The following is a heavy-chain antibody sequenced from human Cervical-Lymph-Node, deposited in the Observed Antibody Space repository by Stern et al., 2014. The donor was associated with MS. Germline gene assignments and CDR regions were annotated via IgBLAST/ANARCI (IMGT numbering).Heavy chain of an antibody. Sequence: VQLVESGGDLVKPGGSLRLSCAASGFTFSDYYMSWIRQAPGKGLEWVSYISSSGNSIYYADSVKGRFTISRVNAKNSLYLQMNSLRAEDTAVFYCARVGYTGYLVDYWGQGTLVTVSS. CDR2: ISSSGNSI. J-gene: IGHJ4*02. V-gene: IGHV3-11*01. CDR1: GFTFSDYY. D-gene: IGHD5-12*01. CDR3: ARVGYTGYLVDY.